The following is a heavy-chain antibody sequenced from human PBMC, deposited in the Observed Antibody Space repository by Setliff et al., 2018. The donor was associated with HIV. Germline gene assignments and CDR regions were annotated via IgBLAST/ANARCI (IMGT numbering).Heavy chain of an antibody. V-gene: IGHV4-38-2*02. J-gene: IGHJ5*02. CDR2: IYHSGST. D-gene: IGHD4-17*01. Sequence: SETLSLTCAVSGYSISSGYYWGWIRQPPGKGLEWIGSIYHSGSTYYNPSLKSRVSLSVDTSKNQFSLRLSSVTAADTAVYYCARDIWAYGLMGSWGQGTLVTVSS. CDR1: GYSISSGYY. CDR3: ARDIWAYGLMGS.